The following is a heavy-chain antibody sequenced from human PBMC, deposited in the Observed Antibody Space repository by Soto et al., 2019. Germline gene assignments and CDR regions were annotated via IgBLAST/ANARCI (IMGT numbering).Heavy chain of an antibody. CDR3: GKVMSYYYYYGMDV. Sequence: GGSLRLSCAASGFTFSSCAMGWVRQAPGKGLEWVSDIIDSGGSTYYAGAVKGRFTISRDNSKSTLYLQMNSLRAEDTAVYYCGKVMSYYYYYGMDVWGQGTTVTGSS. V-gene: IGHV3-23*01. D-gene: IGHD2-8*01. CDR2: IIDSGGST. J-gene: IGHJ6*02. CDR1: GFTFSSCA.